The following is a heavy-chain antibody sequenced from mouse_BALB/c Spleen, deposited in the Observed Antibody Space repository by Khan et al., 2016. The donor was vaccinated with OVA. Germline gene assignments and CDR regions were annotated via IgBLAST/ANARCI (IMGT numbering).Heavy chain of an antibody. CDR1: GFSLTSYG. CDR2: IWASGST. Sequence: QVQLKESGPGLVAPSQTLSITCTVSGFSLTSYGVHWVRQPPGKGLEWLGVIWASGSTNHNSALMSRLSISKDNSKSQVFLKMNSLQTDDTAMYYCARAFYYGAWFAYWGQGTLVTVSA. CDR3: ARAFYYGAWFAY. D-gene: IGHD1-1*01. V-gene: IGHV2-9*02. J-gene: IGHJ3*01.